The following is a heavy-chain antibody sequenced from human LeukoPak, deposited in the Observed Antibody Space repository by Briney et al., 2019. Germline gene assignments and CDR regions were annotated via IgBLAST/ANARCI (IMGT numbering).Heavy chain of an antibody. CDR3: ARGVYDSSGYYYP. CDR1: GFTFTSYE. V-gene: IGHV3-48*03. CDR2: ISSSAGSI. D-gene: IGHD3-22*01. Sequence: GGSLRLSCAASGFTFTSYEMNWVRQAPGKGLEWVSYISSSAGSIYYADSVKGRFTISRDNAKNSLYLQMSSLRAEDTAVYYCARGVYDSSGYYYPWGQGTLVTVSS. J-gene: IGHJ5*02.